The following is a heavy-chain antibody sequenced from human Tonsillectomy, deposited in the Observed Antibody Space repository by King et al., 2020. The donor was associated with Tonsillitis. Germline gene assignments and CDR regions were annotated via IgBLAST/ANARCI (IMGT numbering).Heavy chain of an antibody. V-gene: IGHV3-15*01. CDR2: IKSKADGGTT. CDR3: TTSDSSNWYEGSPDY. CDR1: RFTFSNAW. Sequence: VQLVESGGGLVKPGGSLRLSCAASRFTFSNAWMTWVRQAPGKGLEWVGRIKSKADGGTTVYAAPVKGRFTISRDDSKNTLYLQMNSLKTEDTAVYYCTTSDSSNWYEGSPDYWGQGTLVTVSS. J-gene: IGHJ4*02. D-gene: IGHD6-13*01.